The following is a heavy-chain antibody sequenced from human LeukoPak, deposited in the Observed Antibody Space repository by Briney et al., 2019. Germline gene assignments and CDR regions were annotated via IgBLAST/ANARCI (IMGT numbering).Heavy chain of an antibody. CDR1: GGSISSYY. CDR3: ASVSSSWYAAFDY. V-gene: IGHV4-59*06. D-gene: IGHD6-13*01. Sequence: PSETLSLTCTVSGGSISSYYWSWIRQPPGKGLEWIGYIYYSGSTYYNPSLKSRVTISVDTSKNQFSLKLSSVTAADTAVYYCASVSSSWYAAFDYWGQGTLVTVSS. CDR2: IYYSGST. J-gene: IGHJ4*02.